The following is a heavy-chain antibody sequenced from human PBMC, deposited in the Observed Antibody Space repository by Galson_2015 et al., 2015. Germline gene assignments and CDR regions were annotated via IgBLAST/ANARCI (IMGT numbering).Heavy chain of an antibody. V-gene: IGHV3-23*01. CDR3: AKLVYGSGNYPYFDY. J-gene: IGHJ4*02. Sequence: SLRLSCAASGFTFSTYAMSWVRQAPGKGLEWVSIISVTVGSTYYADFVKGRFTISRDNSKNTLNLQMNSLSAEDTAIYYCAKLVYGSGNYPYFDYWGQGALVTVSS. CDR1: GFTFSTYA. D-gene: IGHD3-10*01. CDR2: ISVTVGST.